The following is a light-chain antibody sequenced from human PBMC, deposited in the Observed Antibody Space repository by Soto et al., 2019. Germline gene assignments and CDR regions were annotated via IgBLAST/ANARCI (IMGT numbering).Light chain of an antibody. CDR1: QSVSSSY. Sequence: EIVLTQSPGTLSLSPGERATLSCRAIQSVSSSYLAWYQQKPGQDPMLLIYDASSRATGIPDRFSGSGSGTDFTLTISRLQPEDFAVYYCQQYGSSLYTFGQGTKLEIK. V-gene: IGKV3-20*01. J-gene: IGKJ2*01. CDR2: DAS. CDR3: QQYGSSLYT.